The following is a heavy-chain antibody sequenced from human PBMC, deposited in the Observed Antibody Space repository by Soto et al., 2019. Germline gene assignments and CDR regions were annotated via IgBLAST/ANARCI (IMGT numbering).Heavy chain of an antibody. Sequence: QVQLVQSGAEVKKPGSSVKVSCKASGGTFSSFTISWVRQAPGQGLEWMGRIIPILGIANYAQKFQGRVTITADKSTSPAYMALSSLRSEDTAVYYCAGNSGSHPDYWGQGTLVTVSS. D-gene: IGHD1-26*01. V-gene: IGHV1-69*02. CDR1: GGTFSSFT. CDR2: IIPILGIA. J-gene: IGHJ4*02. CDR3: AGNSGSHPDY.